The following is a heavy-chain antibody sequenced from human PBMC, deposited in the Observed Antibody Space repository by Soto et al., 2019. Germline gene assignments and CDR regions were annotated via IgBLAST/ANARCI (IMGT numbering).Heavy chain of an antibody. V-gene: IGHV4-30-4*01. J-gene: IGHJ4*02. Sequence: SETLSLTCTVSGGSISSGNYYWSWIRQPPGKGLEWIGFISYSGSTYYNLSLKSRVTISVDTSKNQFSLNLSFVTAADTAVYYCATMGTPATGLYYFDYWGQGTLVTVSS. D-gene: IGHD2-15*01. CDR2: ISYSGST. CDR3: ATMGTPATGLYYFDY. CDR1: GGSISSGNYY.